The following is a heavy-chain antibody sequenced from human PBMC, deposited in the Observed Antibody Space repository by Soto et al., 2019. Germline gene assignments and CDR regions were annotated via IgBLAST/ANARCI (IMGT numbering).Heavy chain of an antibody. Sequence: EVQLVESGGGLVKPGGSLRLSCAASGFTFSSYSMNWVRQAPGKGLEWVSSISSSSSYIYYADSVKGRFTISRDNAKNSLYLQMNSLRAEDTAVYYCARDPVRGVRYYYYGMDVWGQGTTVTVSS. V-gene: IGHV3-21*01. CDR1: GFTFSSYS. CDR2: ISSSSSYI. D-gene: IGHD3-10*01. CDR3: ARDPVRGVRYYYYGMDV. J-gene: IGHJ6*02.